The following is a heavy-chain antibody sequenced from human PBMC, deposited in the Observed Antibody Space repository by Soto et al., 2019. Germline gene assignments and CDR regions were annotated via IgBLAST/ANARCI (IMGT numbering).Heavy chain of an antibody. CDR3: AKGRYDFWSPYYFDS. J-gene: IGHJ4*02. V-gene: IGHV3-9*01. CDR2: ITWNSRVL. Sequence: GGSLRHSCVGTGLHLDDFSMHWVRQAPGKGLEWVSGITWNSRVLAYADSVKGRFTISTDNARNSLYLQMDSLRDEDTALYYCAKGRYDFWSPYYFDSWGQGTLVTVSS. CDR1: GLHLDDFS. D-gene: IGHD3-3*01.